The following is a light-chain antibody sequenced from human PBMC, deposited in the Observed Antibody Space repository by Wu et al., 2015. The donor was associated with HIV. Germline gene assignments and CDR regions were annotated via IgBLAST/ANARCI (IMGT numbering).Light chain of an antibody. Sequence: AIQMTQSPSSLSASVGDRVTIICRASQGIRNDLGWYQQKPGKAPKLLIYAASTLVNGVPSRFSGGGSGTDFTLTISCLQPEDFATYYCLQDCSYPQTFGQGTKVEI. J-gene: IGKJ1*01. CDR1: QGIRND. CDR2: AAS. V-gene: IGKV1-6*01. CDR3: LQDCSYPQT.